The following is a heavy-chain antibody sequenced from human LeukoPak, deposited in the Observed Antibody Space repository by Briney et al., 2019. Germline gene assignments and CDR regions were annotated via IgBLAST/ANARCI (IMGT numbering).Heavy chain of an antibody. CDR1: GFTFSNYA. CDR2: ISSNGGST. V-gene: IGHV3-64*01. Sequence: GGSLRLSCAASGFTFSNYAMHWVRQAPGKGLEYVSAISSNGGSTYYANSVKGRFTISRDNSKNTLYLQMGSLRVEDMAVYYCARGEVGYFVNFDYWGQGTLVTVSS. J-gene: IGHJ4*02. D-gene: IGHD3-9*01. CDR3: ARGEVGYFVNFDY.